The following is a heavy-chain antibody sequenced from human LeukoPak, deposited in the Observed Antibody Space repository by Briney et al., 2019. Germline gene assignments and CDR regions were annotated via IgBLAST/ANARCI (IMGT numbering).Heavy chain of an antibody. V-gene: IGHV4-34*01. CDR2: INHSEST. J-gene: IGHJ4*02. CDR3: ASTTYYDILTGYYTDY. CDR1: GGSFSGYY. D-gene: IGHD3-9*01. Sequence: SETLSLTCAVYGGSFSGYYWSWIRQPPGKGLEWIGEINHSESTNYNPSLKSRVTISVGTSKNQFSLKLSSVTAADTAVYYCASTTYYDILTGYYTDYWGQGTLVTVSS.